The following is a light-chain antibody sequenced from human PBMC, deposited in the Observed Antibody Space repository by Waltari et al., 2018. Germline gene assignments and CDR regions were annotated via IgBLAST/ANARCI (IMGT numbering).Light chain of an antibody. Sequence: IVLTQSPGPLPLSPGERATLSCRASQNIDSRHLWWYQQKPGQPPSLLIVCASTRATGVPVRFGGSGSGKNFTLTISRLEAEDFAVFFCHQYAYSRTFGQGTRV. CDR1: QNIDSRH. CDR3: HQYAYSRT. J-gene: IGKJ1*01. CDR2: CAS. V-gene: IGKV3-20*01.